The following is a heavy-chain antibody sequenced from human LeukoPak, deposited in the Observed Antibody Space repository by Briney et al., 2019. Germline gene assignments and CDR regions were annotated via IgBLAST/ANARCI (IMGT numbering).Heavy chain of an antibody. Sequence: PGGSLRLSCAASGFTFDDYAMHWVRQAPGKGLEWVSLISWDGGSTYYADSVKGRFTISRDNSKNSLYLQMNSLRAEDTALYYCAKEALASYYMDVWGKGTTVTVSS. D-gene: IGHD6-6*01. CDR3: AKEALASYYMDV. J-gene: IGHJ6*03. V-gene: IGHV3-43D*03. CDR2: ISWDGGST. CDR1: GFTFDDYA.